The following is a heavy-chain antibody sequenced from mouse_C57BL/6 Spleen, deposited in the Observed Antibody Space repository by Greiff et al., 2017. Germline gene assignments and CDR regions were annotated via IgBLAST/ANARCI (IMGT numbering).Heavy chain of an antibody. D-gene: IGHD1-1*01. V-gene: IGHV1-76*01. J-gene: IGHJ2*01. CDR2: IYPGSGNT. CDR3: ARFHYYGSSRFDS. CDR1: GYTFTDYY. Sequence: QVQLQQSGAELVRPGASVKLSCKASGYTFTDYYINWVKQRPGQGLEWIARIYPGSGNTYYNEKFKGKATLTAEKSSSTAYMQLSSLTSEDSAVYFCARFHYYGSSRFDSWGQGTTLPVSS.